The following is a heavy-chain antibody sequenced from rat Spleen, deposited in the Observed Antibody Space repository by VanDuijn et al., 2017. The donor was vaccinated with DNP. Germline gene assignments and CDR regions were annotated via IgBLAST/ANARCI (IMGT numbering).Heavy chain of an antibody. V-gene: IGHV5-22*01. J-gene: IGHJ2*01. CDR2: IGSPAYAP. D-gene: IGHD4-3*01. CDR3: VRWNSGHFDY. CDR1: GFTFSAYY. Sequence: EVQLVESGGGLVQPGRSLKFSCAASGFTFSAYYVAWVRQAPAKGLEWVAYIGSPAYAPYYGDAVKGRFTISRDNAKSTLYLQMNSLRSEDMATYYCVRWNSGHFDYWGQGVMVTVSS.